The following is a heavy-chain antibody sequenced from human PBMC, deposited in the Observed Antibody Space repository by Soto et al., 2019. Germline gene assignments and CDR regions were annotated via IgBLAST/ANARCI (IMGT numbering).Heavy chain of an antibody. CDR2: ISAYNGNT. J-gene: IGHJ3*02. CDR3: ACWLDTMVRCPGLAFEI. V-gene: IGHV1-18*01. D-gene: IGHD3-10*01. Sequence: ASVKVSCKASGYTFTSYGISWVRQAPGQGLEWMGWISAYNGNTNYAQKLQGRVTMTTDTSTSTAYMELRSLRSDDTAVYYCACWLDTMVRCPGLAFEIWGQGKMVTV. CDR1: GYTFTSYG.